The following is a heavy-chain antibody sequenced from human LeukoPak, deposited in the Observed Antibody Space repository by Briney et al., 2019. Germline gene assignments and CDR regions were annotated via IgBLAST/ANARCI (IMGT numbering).Heavy chain of an antibody. CDR3: AKEWGVPAAIVPLYYYGMDV. J-gene: IGHJ6*02. CDR1: GFTFSSYG. V-gene: IGHV3-30*18. Sequence: GRSLRLSCAASGFTFSSYGMHWVRQAPGKGLEWVAVISYDGSNKYYADSVKGRFTISRDNSKNTLYLQMNSLRAEDTAVYYCAKEWGVPAAIVPLYYYGMDVWGQGTTVTVSS. CDR2: ISYDGSNK. D-gene: IGHD2-2*01.